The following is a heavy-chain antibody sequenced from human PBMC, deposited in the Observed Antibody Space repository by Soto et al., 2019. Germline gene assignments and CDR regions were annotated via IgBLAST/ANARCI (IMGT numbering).Heavy chain of an antibody. V-gene: IGHV3-43*01. J-gene: IGHJ4*02. CDR3: ANDALGECTNGVCHGGLDY. D-gene: IGHD2-8*01. Sequence: EVQLVESGGVVVQPGGSLRLSCAASGFTFDDYTMHWVRQAPGKGLEWVSLISWDGGSTYYADSVNGRFTISRDNSKNSLYLQMHSLRTEDTALYYCANDALGECTNGVCHGGLDYWGQGTLVTVSS. CDR1: GFTFDDYT. CDR2: ISWDGGST.